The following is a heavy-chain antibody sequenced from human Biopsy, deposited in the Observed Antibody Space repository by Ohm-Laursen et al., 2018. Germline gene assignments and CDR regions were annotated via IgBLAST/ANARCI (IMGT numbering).Heavy chain of an antibody. D-gene: IGHD3-16*02. CDR1: GGSISSYY. CDR2: IYYSGIT. J-gene: IGHJ3*02. Sequence: SDTLSLTCTVSGGSISSYYWSWIRQPPGKRLEWIGNIYYSGITNYNPSLKSRVSISVDTSKNQFSLKLSSVTAADTAVYYCARHGDFYHDSNIVIGALDIWGQGTMVTVSS. V-gene: IGHV4-59*08. CDR3: ARHGDFYHDSNIVIGALDI.